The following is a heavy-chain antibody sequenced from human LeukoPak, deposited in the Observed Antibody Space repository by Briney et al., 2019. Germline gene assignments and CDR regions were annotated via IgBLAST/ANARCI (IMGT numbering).Heavy chain of an antibody. CDR2: IIPIFGTA. J-gene: IGHJ5*02. CDR1: GGTFSSYA. V-gene: IGHV1-69*13. CDR3: AREVYCSGGSCRPNWFDP. Sequence: SVKVSCKASGGTFSSYAISWVQQAPGQGLEWMGGIIPIFGTANYAQKFQGRVTITADESTSTAYMELSSLRSEDTAVYYCAREVYCSGGSCRPNWFDPWGQGTLVTVSS. D-gene: IGHD2-15*01.